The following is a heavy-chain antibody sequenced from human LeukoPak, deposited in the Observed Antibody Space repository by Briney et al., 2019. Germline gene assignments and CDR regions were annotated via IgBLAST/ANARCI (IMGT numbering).Heavy chain of an antibody. CDR3: ARVPGSGSYLDYYYMDV. D-gene: IGHD3-10*01. Sequence: PGGSLRLSCAASGFTFSSYWMSWVRQAPGKGLEWVANIKQDGSEKYYVDSVKGRFTISRDNAKNSLYLQMNSLRAEDTALYYCARVPGSGSYLDYYYMDVWGKGTTVTVSS. CDR1: GFTFSSYW. J-gene: IGHJ6*03. CDR2: IKQDGSEK. V-gene: IGHV3-7*03.